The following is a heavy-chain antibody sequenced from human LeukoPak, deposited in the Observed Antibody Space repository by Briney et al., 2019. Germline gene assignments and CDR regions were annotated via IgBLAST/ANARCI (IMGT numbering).Heavy chain of an antibody. D-gene: IGHD3-16*01. CDR1: GFTFSSYA. V-gene: IGHV3-21*01. Sequence: GRCLRLSCAASGFTFSSYAMHWVRQAPGRGLEWLASISISSSVIYYADSVKGRFTISRDNAKNTLFLQMDSLRVEDTGHYYCARDLGARGYWGQGTLVIVSS. J-gene: IGHJ4*02. CDR3: ARDLGARGY. CDR2: ISISSSVI.